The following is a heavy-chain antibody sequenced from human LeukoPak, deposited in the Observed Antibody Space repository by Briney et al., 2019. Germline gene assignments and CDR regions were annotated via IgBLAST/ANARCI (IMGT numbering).Heavy chain of an antibody. CDR1: GGSFSGYY. CDR3: ARSPFFDYDFWSGYYEGVAFDY. J-gene: IGHJ4*02. CDR2: INHSGST. Sequence: PSETPSLICAVYGGSFSGYYWSWIRQPPGKGLEWIGEINHSGSTNYNPSLKSRVTISVDTSKNQFSLKLSSVTAADTAVYYCARSPFFDYDFWSGYYEGVAFDYWGQGTLVTVSS. V-gene: IGHV4-34*01. D-gene: IGHD3-3*01.